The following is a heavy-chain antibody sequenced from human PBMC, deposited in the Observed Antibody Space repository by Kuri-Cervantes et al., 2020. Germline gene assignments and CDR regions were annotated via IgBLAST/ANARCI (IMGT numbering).Heavy chain of an antibody. CDR1: EDTFSSHA. Sequence: ASVKVSCKTSEDTFSSHAISWVRQAPGQGLEWMGWISAYNGNTNYAQKLQGRVTMTTDTSTSTAYMELRSLRSDDTAVYYCARQFYGSGPFDPWGQGTLVTVSS. D-gene: IGHD3-10*01. CDR3: ARQFYGSGPFDP. CDR2: ISAYNGNT. V-gene: IGHV1-18*01. J-gene: IGHJ5*02.